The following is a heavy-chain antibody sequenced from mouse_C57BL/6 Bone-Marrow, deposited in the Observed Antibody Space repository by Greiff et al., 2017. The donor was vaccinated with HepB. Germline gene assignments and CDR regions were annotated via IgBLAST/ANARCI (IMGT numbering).Heavy chain of an antibody. J-gene: IGHJ2*01. CDR3: ARSPITVIVATDYFDY. CDR1: GYTFTSYG. D-gene: IGHD1-1*01. Sequence: SGAELARPGASVKLSCKASGYTFTSYGISWVKQRTGQGLEWIGEIYPRSGNTYYNEKFKGKATLTADISSSTASVELRSLTSEDSAVYFYARSPITVIVATDYFDYWGQGTTLTISS. V-gene: IGHV1-81*01. CDR2: IYPRSGNT.